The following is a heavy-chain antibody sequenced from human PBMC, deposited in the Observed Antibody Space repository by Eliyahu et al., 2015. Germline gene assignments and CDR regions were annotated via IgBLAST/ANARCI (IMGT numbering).Heavy chain of an antibody. V-gene: IGHV1-2*02. CDR3: ATATIGGLWTSPDY. CDR2: IYPNGGGT. J-gene: IGHJ4*02. D-gene: IGHD3-16*01. CDR1: GYTFTGYY. Sequence: QVQLVQSGAEVKKPGASVKVSCKASGYTFTGYYXHWFRQAPGQGLEWMGWIYPNGGGTNYAQKFQGRVTLTRDTSISTAYMELSRLTSDDTAVYYCATATIGGLWTSPDYWGQGTLVTVSS.